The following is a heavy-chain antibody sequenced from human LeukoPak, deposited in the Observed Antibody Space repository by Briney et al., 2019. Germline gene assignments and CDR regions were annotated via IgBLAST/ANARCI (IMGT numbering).Heavy chain of an antibody. CDR2: INADGSTT. CDR1: GSGFTFNNYW. CDR3: ARAGGNVGYFDY. J-gene: IGHJ4*02. V-gene: IGHV3-74*01. Sequence: GGSLRLSCAASGSGFTFNNYWMHWVRQAPGKGLVWVSRINADGSTTSYADSVRGRLTISRDNAKNSLYLQMNSLRAEDTAVYYCARAGGNVGYFDYWGQGTPVTVSS. D-gene: IGHD4-23*01.